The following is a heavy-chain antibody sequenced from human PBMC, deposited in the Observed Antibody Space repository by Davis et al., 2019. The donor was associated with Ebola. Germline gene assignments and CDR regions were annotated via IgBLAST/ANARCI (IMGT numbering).Heavy chain of an antibody. J-gene: IGHJ6*02. CDR1: GYTFTSYD. CDR3: PRGVGKMATINAYYYYGMDV. CDR2: MNPNSGNT. V-gene: IGHV1-8*01. D-gene: IGHD5-24*01. Sequence: ASVKVSCKASGYTFTSYDINWVRQATGQGLEWMGWMNPNSGNTAYAQKFQGRVTMTRNTSISTAYMELSSLRSEDTAVYYCPRGVGKMATINAYYYYGMDVWGQGTTVTVSS.